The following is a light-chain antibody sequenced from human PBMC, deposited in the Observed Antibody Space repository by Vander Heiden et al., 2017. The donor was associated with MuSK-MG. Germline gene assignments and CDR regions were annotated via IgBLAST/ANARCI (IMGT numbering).Light chain of an antibody. J-gene: IGLJ2*01. CDR3: QAWDSSTEVV. V-gene: IGLV3-1*01. Sequence: SYELTQPPSVSVSPGQTASITCSGDKLGDKYACWYQQKPGQSPVLVIYQDSKRPSGIPERFSGSNSGNTATLTISGTQAMDEADYDCQAWDSSTEVVFGGGTKL. CDR1: KLGDKY. CDR2: QDS.